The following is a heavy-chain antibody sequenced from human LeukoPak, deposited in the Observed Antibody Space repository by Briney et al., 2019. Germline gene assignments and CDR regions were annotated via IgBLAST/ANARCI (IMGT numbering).Heavy chain of an antibody. CDR3: AKTRGYSGYDSFDY. V-gene: IGHV3-23*01. D-gene: IGHD5-12*01. CDR1: GFTFNSYA. Sequence: PGGSLRLSCAASGFTFNSYAMSWVRQAPGTGLEGVSIVSGGGGSTDYADSLKGRFTISRDNSKNTLYLQMNSLRAEDTAVYYCAKTRGYSGYDSFDYWGQGTLVTVSS. CDR2: VSGGGGST. J-gene: IGHJ4*02.